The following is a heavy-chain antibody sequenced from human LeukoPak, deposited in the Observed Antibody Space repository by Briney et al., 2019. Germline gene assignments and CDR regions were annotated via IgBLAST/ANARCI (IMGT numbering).Heavy chain of an antibody. CDR2: ISCGST. D-gene: IGHD3-22*01. CDR1: GFTVSSNE. Sequence: GGSLGLSCAASGFTVSSNEMSWVRQAPGKGLEWVSSISCGSTYYAESRKGSFTISRDNSKNTLHLQMNSMRAEDTAVYYCSICRTMIVVVITPDFDYWGQGTLVTVSS. J-gene: IGHJ4*02. V-gene: IGHV3-38-3*01. CDR3: SICRTMIVVVITPDFDY.